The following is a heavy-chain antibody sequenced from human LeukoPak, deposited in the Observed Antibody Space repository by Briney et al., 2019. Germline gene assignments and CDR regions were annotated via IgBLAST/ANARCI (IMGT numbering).Heavy chain of an antibody. CDR2: IKEDGSEK. CDR3: GRQYCSGGSCYSAFDV. V-gene: IGHV3-7*04. CDR1: RFTFSNYW. J-gene: IGHJ3*01. D-gene: IGHD2-15*01. Sequence: PGGSLRLSCAASRFTFSNYWMIWVRQAPGKGLEWVANIKEDGSEKYYVGSVKGRFTISRDNAKNSLYLQINGLRDEDTAVYYCGRQYCSGGSCYSAFDVWGQGTMVTVSS.